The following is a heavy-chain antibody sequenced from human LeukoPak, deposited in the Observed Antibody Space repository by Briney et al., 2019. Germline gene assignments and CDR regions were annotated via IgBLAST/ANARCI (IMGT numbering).Heavy chain of an antibody. Sequence: PSETLSLTCTVSGGSISSGDYYWGWIRQPPGKGLEWIGSIYYSGSTYYNPSLKSRVTISVDTSKNQFSLKLSSVTAADTAVYYCARRRDTAMVTGSFDYWGQGTLVTVSS. V-gene: IGHV4-39*07. CDR3: ARRRDTAMVTGSFDY. CDR2: IYYSGST. CDR1: GGSISSGDYY. J-gene: IGHJ4*02. D-gene: IGHD5-18*01.